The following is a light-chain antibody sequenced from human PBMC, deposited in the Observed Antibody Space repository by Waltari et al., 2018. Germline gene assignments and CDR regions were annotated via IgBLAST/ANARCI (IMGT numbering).Light chain of an antibody. CDR2: SNN. J-gene: IGLJ1*01. V-gene: IGLV1-44*01. CDR1: SSKFGRNP. CDR3: AAWDDSLNGFV. Sequence: QSVLTQPPSASGTPGQRVIISCSGSSSKFGRNPVNWYQQLPGTAPKVLVYSNNQRPSGVPARFSGSKSATSASLAISGLQSEDEADYYCAAWDDSLNGFVFGTGTRFTVL.